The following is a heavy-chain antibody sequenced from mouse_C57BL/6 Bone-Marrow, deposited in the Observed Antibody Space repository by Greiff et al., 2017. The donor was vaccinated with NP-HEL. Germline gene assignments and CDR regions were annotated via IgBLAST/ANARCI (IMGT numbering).Heavy chain of an antibody. CDR2: IYPRSGNT. J-gene: IGHJ3*01. Sequence: QVQIQQSGAELARPGASVKLSCKASGYTFTSYGISWVKQRTGQGLEWIGEIYPRSGNTYYNEKFKGKATLTADKSSSTAYMELRSLTSEDSAVYFCAREEIYYYGWFAYWGQGTLVTVSA. CDR3: AREEIYYYGWFAY. V-gene: IGHV1-81*01. CDR1: GYTFTSYG. D-gene: IGHD1-1*01.